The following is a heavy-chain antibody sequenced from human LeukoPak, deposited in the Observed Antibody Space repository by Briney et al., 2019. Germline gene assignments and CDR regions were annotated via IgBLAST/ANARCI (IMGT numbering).Heavy chain of an antibody. CDR3: AEDLDYDSSGYYPGWFDP. V-gene: IGHV3-33*06. D-gene: IGHD3-22*01. J-gene: IGHJ5*02. CDR2: IWYDGSNK. CDR1: GFTFSSYG. Sequence: GGSLRLSCAASGFTFSSYGMHWVRQAPGKGLEWLAVIWYDGSNKYYADSVKGRFTISRDNSKNTLYLQMNSLRAEDTAVYYCAEDLDYDSSGYYPGWFDPWGQGTLVTVSS.